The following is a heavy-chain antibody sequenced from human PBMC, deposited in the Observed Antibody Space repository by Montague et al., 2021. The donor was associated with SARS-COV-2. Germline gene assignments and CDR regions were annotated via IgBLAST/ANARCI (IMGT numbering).Heavy chain of an antibody. CDR1: GFSLNTSGMC. D-gene: IGHD6-19*01. J-gene: IGHJ4*02. CDR2: IDWDDDK. V-gene: IGHV2-70*11. CDR3: ARTYAPSAVAVDY. Sequence: PALGKPTQTLTLTCTFSGFSLNTSGMCVGWIRQPPGKALEWLARIDWDDDKYYSTSLKTRLTISKDTSKNQVVLTMTNMDPVDTATYYCARTYAPSAVAVDYWGQGTLVTVSS.